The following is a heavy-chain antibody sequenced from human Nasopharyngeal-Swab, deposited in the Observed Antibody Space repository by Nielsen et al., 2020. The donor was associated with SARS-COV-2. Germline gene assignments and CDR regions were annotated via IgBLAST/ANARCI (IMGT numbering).Heavy chain of an antibody. J-gene: IGHJ4*02. CDR2: IYYSGST. Sequence: SETLSLTCTVSGGSISSGDYYWSWIRQPPGKCLEWIGYIYYSGSTYYNPSLKSRVTISVDTSKNQFSLKLSSVTAADTAVYYCARDWELLGFDYWGQGTLVTVSS. CDR1: GGSISSGDYY. D-gene: IGHD1-26*01. CDR3: ARDWELLGFDY. V-gene: IGHV4-30-4*01.